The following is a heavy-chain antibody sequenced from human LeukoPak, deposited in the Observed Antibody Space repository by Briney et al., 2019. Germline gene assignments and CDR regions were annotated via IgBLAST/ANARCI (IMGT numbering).Heavy chain of an antibody. V-gene: IGHV1-18*01. J-gene: IGHJ4*02. D-gene: IGHD2-15*01. Sequence: ASVKVSCTASGYTFTNYNINWVRQAPGQGLEWMGWISTYNGNTNYAQILQGRVTMTTDTSTTTAYMELRGLRSDDTAMYYCARGGYFDYWGQGTLVTVSS. CDR1: GYTFTNYN. CDR2: ISTYNGNT. CDR3: ARGGYFDY.